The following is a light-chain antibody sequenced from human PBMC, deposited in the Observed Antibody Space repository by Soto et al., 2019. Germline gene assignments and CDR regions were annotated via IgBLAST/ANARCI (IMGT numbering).Light chain of an antibody. V-gene: IGKV1-39*01. J-gene: IGKJ4*01. CDR1: QSIDNY. CDR3: QSSYGTTA. CDR2: AAS. Sequence: DIRMTQSPSSLSASVGDRVTITCRASQSIDNYLNWYQKKPGKAPNLLIYAASSLQSGVPSRFSGRGSGTDFILTISSLQPEDFATYYCQSSYGTTAFGGGTKV.